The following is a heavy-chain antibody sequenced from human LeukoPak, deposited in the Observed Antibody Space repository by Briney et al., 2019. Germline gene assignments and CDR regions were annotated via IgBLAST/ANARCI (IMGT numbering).Heavy chain of an antibody. D-gene: IGHD3-22*01. J-gene: IGHJ4*02. CDR1: GFTFSSYG. Sequence: PGRSLRLSCAASGFTFSSYGMHWVRQAPGKGLEWVAVIRYDGSNKYYADSVKGRFTISRDNSKNTLYLQMNSLRAEDTAVYYCARGEPYYYDSSGYRGDYWGQGTLVTVSS. CDR3: ARGEPYYYDSSGYRGDY. CDR2: IRYDGSNK. V-gene: IGHV3-33*01.